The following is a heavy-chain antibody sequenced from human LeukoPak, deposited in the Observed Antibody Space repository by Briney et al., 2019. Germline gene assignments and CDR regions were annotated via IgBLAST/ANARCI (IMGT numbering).Heavy chain of an antibody. Sequence: GRSLRLSCAASGFTFDDYAMHWVRQAPGKGLEWVSGISWNSAGIGYADSVKGRFTISRDNAKNSLYLQMNSLRAEDTAVYYCAKPGTYYYGSGSYLNWFDPWGQGTLVTVSS. D-gene: IGHD3-10*01. CDR2: ISWNSAGI. V-gene: IGHV3-9*01. J-gene: IGHJ5*02. CDR3: AKPGTYYYGSGSYLNWFDP. CDR1: GFTFDDYA.